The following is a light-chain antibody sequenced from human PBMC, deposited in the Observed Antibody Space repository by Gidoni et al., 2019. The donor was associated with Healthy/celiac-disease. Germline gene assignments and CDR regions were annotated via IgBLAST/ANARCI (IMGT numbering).Light chain of an antibody. CDR3: QQSYSTPPCT. Sequence: DIQLTQSPSSLSASVGYRVTITCRASQSISSYLNWYQQKPGKAPKLLIYAASSLQSGVPSRFSGSGSGTDFTLTISSLQPEDFATYYCQQSYSTPPCTFGQGTKLEIK. CDR2: AAS. J-gene: IGKJ2*02. V-gene: IGKV1-39*01. CDR1: QSISSY.